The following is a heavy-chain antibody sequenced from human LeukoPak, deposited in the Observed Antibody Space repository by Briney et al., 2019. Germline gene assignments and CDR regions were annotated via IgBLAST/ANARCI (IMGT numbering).Heavy chain of an antibody. D-gene: IGHD3-22*01. Sequence: GGSLRLSCAASGFTFSRYAMHWVRQAPGEGLEGVAVISYDGSNKYYADPVKGRFTISRDSSKNTLYLQMNSLRAEDTAVYYCASHYDTSGYHYFDFRGQGTLVTVSS. CDR1: GFTFSRYA. J-gene: IGHJ4*02. V-gene: IGHV3-30-3*01. CDR3: ASHYDTSGYHYFDF. CDR2: ISYDGSNK.